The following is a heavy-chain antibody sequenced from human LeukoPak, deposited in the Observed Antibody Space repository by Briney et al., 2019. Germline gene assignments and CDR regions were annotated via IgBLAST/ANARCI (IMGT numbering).Heavy chain of an antibody. Sequence: KTSGTLSLTCAVYGGSFSGYYWSWIRQPPGKRLEWIGEINHSGSTNYNPSLKSRVTISVDTSKNQFSLKLSSVTAADTAVYYCARETHYYDSSGSHNWFDPWGQGTLVTVSS. V-gene: IGHV4-34*01. CDR2: INHSGST. D-gene: IGHD3-22*01. CDR3: ARETHYYDSSGSHNWFDP. CDR1: GGSFSGYY. J-gene: IGHJ5*02.